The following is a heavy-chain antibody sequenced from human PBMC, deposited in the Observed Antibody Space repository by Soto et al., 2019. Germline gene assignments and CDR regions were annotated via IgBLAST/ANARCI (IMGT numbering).Heavy chain of an antibody. J-gene: IGHJ5*02. V-gene: IGHV1-69*13. D-gene: IGHD2-2*01. CDR2: IIPIFGTA. Sequence: SVKVSCKASGGTFSSYAISWVRQAPGQGLEWMGGIIPIFGTANYAQKFQGRVTITADESTSAAYMELSSLRSEDTAVYYCASRNCISTSCLTSHWFDPWGQGTLVTVSS. CDR1: GGTFSSYA. CDR3: ASRNCISTSCLTSHWFDP.